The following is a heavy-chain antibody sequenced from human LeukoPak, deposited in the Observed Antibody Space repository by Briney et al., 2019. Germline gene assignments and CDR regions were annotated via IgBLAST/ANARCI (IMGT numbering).Heavy chain of an antibody. CDR3: ARDTEWELNPDYFDY. Sequence: ASVKVSCKASGYTFRNYGISWVRQAPGQGLEWMGWISAYNGNTKYAQKLQGRVNMTTDTSTNTAYMELRSLRSDDTAVYYCARDTEWELNPDYFDYWGQGTLVTVSS. J-gene: IGHJ4*02. V-gene: IGHV1-18*01. CDR2: ISAYNGNT. CDR1: GYTFRNYG. D-gene: IGHD1-26*01.